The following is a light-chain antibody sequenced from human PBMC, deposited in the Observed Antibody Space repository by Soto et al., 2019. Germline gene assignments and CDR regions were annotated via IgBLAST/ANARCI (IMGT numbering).Light chain of an antibody. CDR2: DAS. CDR3: QQRSNWPPVT. CDR1: QSVGYH. Sequence: VFTQSPATLSLSPGARATLSCRASQSVGYHLAWYQQKPGQAPRLLIYDASNRATGIPARFSGSGCGTDFTLAIRSLEPEDFAVYYGQQRSNWPPVTFGGGTKVDIK. V-gene: IGKV3-11*01. J-gene: IGKJ4*01.